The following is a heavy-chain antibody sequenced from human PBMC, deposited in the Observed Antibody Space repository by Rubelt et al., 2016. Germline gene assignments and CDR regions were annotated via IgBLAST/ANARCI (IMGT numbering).Heavy chain of an antibody. CDR1: GFTFDDYA. J-gene: IGHJ4*02. CDR2: ISWNSGSI. V-gene: IGHV3-9*01. D-gene: IGHD6-19*01. CDR3: ARLSHVAGTPDH. Sequence: EVQLVESGGGLVQPGRSLRLSCAASGFTFDDYAMHWVRQAPGKGLEWVSGISWNSGSIGYADSVKGRFTISRDNAKNSLYLQMNSLRAEDTAVYYCARLSHVAGTPDHWGQGTLVTVSS.